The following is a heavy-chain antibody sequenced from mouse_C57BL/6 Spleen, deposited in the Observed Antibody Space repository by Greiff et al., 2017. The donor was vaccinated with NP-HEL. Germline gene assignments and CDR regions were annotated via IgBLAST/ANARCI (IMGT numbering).Heavy chain of an antibody. D-gene: IGHD1-1*01. CDR2: ISYDGSN. CDR1: GYSITSGYY. CDR3: ARGGLLITTVVAKAMDY. J-gene: IGHJ4*01. V-gene: IGHV3-6*01. Sequence: VQLTESGPGLVKPSQSLSLTCSVTGYSITSGYYWNWIRQFPGNKLEWMGYISYDGSNNYNPSLKNRISITRDTSKNQFFLKLNSVTTEDTATYYCARGGLLITTVVAKAMDYWGQGTSVTVSS.